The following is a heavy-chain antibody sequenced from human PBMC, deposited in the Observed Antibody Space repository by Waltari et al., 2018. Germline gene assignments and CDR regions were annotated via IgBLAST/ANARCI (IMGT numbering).Heavy chain of an antibody. CDR2: IYYSGST. V-gene: IGHV4-30-4*08. CDR1: GGSLRSGDSY. CDR3: ARDTSGYDSGAFDI. D-gene: IGHD5-12*01. J-gene: IGHJ3*02. Sequence: QVQLQESGPGLVKPSQTLSLPCTVSGGSLRSGDSYWSWIRQPPGKGLEWIGYIYYSGSTYYNPSLKSRVTISVDTSKNQFSLKLSSVTAADTAVYYCARDTSGYDSGAFDIWGQGTMVTVSS.